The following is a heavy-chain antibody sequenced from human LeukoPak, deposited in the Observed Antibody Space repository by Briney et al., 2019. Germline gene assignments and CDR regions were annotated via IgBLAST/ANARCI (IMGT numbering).Heavy chain of an antibody. CDR1: GYSFTTYW. CDR2: IYPGDSDT. Sequence: GESLKISCKGSGYSFTTYWSGWVRQMPGKGLEWMGIIYPGDSDTRYSPSFQGQVTISGDKSIRTAYLQWSSLKASDTAMYYCARQDNSGYWSFDYWGQGTLVTVSS. CDR3: ARQDNSGYWSFDY. J-gene: IGHJ4*02. D-gene: IGHD3-22*01. V-gene: IGHV5-51*01.